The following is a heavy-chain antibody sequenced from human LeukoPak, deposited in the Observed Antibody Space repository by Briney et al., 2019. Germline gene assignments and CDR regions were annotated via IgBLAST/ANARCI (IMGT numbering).Heavy chain of an antibody. Sequence: GASVKVSCKASGYTFTSYDINWVRQATGQGLEWMGWINPNSGGTNYAQKFQGRVTMTRDTSISTAYMELSRLRSDDTAVYYCAREGGSSGYYYVFFDYWGQGTLVTVSS. J-gene: IGHJ4*02. D-gene: IGHD3-22*01. CDR3: AREGGSSGYYYVFFDY. CDR2: INPNSGGT. V-gene: IGHV1-2*02. CDR1: GYTFTSYD.